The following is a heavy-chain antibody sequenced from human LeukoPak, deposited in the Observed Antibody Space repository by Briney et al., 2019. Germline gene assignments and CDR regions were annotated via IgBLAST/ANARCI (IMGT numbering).Heavy chain of an antibody. CDR1: GGSISSGSYY. Sequence: SETLSLTCTVSGGSISSGSYYWSWIRQPAGKGLEWIRRIYTSGSTNYNPSLKSRVTISVDTSKNQFSLKLSSVTAADTAVYYCAREMATIEGDYFDYWGQGTLVTVSS. D-gene: IGHD5-24*01. CDR3: AREMATIEGDYFDY. J-gene: IGHJ4*02. V-gene: IGHV4-61*02. CDR2: IYTSGST.